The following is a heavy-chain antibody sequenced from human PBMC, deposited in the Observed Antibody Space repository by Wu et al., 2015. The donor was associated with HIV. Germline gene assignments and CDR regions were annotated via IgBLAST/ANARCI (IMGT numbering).Heavy chain of an antibody. CDR2: VNTNTGGT. Sequence: QVQMVQSGPEVKQPGASVKVSCKASGYTLTDYFIHWVRQAPGQRLEWMGWVNTNTGGTKYAQKFRGRVTLTRETTASRVYLELRSLRSDDTAFYYCARETIDMDSSGHRAHRGHYFDYWGQGTEVTVSS. V-gene: IGHV1-2*02. CDR3: ARETIDMDSSGHRAHRGHYFDY. D-gene: IGHD3-22*01. CDR1: GYTLTDYF. J-gene: IGHJ4*02.